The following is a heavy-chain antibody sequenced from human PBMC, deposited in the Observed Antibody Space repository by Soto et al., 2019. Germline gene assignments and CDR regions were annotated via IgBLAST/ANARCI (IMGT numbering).Heavy chain of an antibody. J-gene: IGHJ6*02. Sequence: QVQLVQSGAEVKKPGSSVKVSCKASGGTFSSYTISWVRQAPGQGLEWMGRIIPILGIANYAQKFQGRVTITADKSTSTAYMERSSLRSEDTAVYYCASLYCSSTSCYVGYYYYGMDVWGQGTTVTVSS. CDR2: IIPILGIA. D-gene: IGHD2-2*01. CDR3: ASLYCSSTSCYVGYYYYGMDV. V-gene: IGHV1-69*02. CDR1: GGTFSSYT.